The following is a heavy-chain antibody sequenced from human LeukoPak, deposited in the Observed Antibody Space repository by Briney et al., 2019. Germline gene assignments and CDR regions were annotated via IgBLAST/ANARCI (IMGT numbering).Heavy chain of an antibody. Sequence: SETLSLTCTVSSDSISNSAYHWGWIRQPPGRGLEWIGTIYYNRGTYYNPSLKSRVTISVDTSKNQFSLKLSSVTAADTAMYYCAGLLVGVITTHSGDCWGQGTLVTVSS. D-gene: IGHD3-22*01. CDR3: AGLLVGVITTHSGDC. V-gene: IGHV4-39*01. CDR2: IYYNRGT. CDR1: SDSISNSAYH. J-gene: IGHJ4*02.